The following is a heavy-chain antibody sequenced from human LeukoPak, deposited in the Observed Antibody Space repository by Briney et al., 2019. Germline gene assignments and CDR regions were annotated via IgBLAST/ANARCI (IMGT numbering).Heavy chain of an antibody. V-gene: IGHV3-7*01. D-gene: IGHD5-24*01. CDR1: GFSLSSDG. Sequence: GGTLRVYCAASGFSLSSDGRSWIRQAPGKGLEWVANIKQDGSEKYYVDSVKGRFTISRDKAKNSLYLQMNSLRAEDTAVYYCARDGDNGYNPPDWVFDYWGQGTLVTVSS. J-gene: IGHJ4*02. CDR3: ARDGDNGYNPPDWVFDY. CDR2: IKQDGSEK.